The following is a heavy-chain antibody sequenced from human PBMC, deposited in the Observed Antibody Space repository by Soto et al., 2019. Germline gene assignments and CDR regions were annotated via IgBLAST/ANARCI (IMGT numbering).Heavy chain of an antibody. CDR2: IKQDGSEK. CDR3: AREHLPYGSVSLRYYYYGMDV. CDR1: GFTFSSYW. J-gene: IGHJ6*02. D-gene: IGHD3-10*01. Sequence: GGSLRLSCAASGFTFSSYWMSWVRQAPGKGLEWGANIKQDGSEKYYVDSVKGRFTISRDNAKNSLYLQMNSLRADDTAVYYCAREHLPYGSVSLRYYYYGMDVWGQGTTVTVSS. V-gene: IGHV3-7*01.